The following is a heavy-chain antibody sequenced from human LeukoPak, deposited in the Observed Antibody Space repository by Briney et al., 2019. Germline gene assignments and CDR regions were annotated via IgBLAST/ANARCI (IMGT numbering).Heavy chain of an antibody. CDR1: GVTFSSHW. V-gene: IGHV3-7*01. CDR2: IKQDGSEK. J-gene: IGHJ4*02. Sequence: GGSLRLSCAASGVTFSSHWMSWVRQAPGKGLEWVANIKQDGSEKYYVDSVKGRFTISRDNAKNSLYLQMSSVRAEDTAVYYCARPGGYRYTSRHYFDYWGQGTLVTVSS. CDR3: ARPGGYRYTSRHYFDY. D-gene: IGHD2-2*01.